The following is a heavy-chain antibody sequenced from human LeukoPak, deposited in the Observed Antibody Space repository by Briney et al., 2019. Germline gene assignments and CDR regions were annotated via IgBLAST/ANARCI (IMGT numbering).Heavy chain of an antibody. CDR1: GFSFTSYN. CDR3: ARVRLRLGAYMDV. V-gene: IGHV3-30*14. J-gene: IGHJ6*03. D-gene: IGHD4/OR15-4a*01. Sequence: GGSLRLSCAASGFSFTSYNFHWVRQAPGKGLQWLGFISYDGNIKYEDSVKGRFTISRDNSKNTVYLQMGSLRAEDMAVYYCARVRLRLGAYMDVWGKGTTVTVSS. CDR2: ISYDGNIK.